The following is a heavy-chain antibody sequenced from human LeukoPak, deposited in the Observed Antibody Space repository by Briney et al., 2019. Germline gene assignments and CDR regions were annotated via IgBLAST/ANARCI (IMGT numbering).Heavy chain of an antibody. CDR2: IKQDGSEK. J-gene: IGHJ4*02. Sequence: GGSLRLSCAASGFTFSSYWMSWVRQAPGKGLGCVANIKQDGSEKYYVDSVRGRFTLSRDNAKNSLYLQMNSLRVEDTAVYYCATSAARAIESWGQGTLVTVS. D-gene: IGHD6-25*01. CDR3: ATSAARAIES. CDR1: GFTFSSYW. V-gene: IGHV3-7*01.